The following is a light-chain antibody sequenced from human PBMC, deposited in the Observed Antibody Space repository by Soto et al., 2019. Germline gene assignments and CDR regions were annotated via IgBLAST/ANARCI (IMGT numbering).Light chain of an antibody. CDR1: QSISNY. Sequence: DIQMTQSPSSLSASVGDRVTITCRASQSISNYLNWYQQKPGKAPNLLIYVASSLQSGVPSWFSGSGSGTDFTLTISSLQPEDFATYYCQQSYNTPYSFGQGTKLEIK. CDR3: QQSYNTPYS. V-gene: IGKV1-39*01. CDR2: VAS. J-gene: IGKJ2*01.